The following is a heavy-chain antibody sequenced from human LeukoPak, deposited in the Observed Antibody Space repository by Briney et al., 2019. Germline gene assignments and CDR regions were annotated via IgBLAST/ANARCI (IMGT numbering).Heavy chain of an antibody. D-gene: IGHD4-23*01. CDR1: GFTFSSYS. Sequence: GGSLRLSCAASGFTFSSYSMTWVRQAPGKGLEWVSSISGNSRYIYYADSMRGRFTISRDNAKNSLYLQMNSLKTEDTAVYYCTRERVVTSYYYYYYYMDVWGKGTTVTISS. V-gene: IGHV3-21*03. CDR3: TRERVVTSYYYYYYYMDV. CDR2: ISGNSRYI. J-gene: IGHJ6*03.